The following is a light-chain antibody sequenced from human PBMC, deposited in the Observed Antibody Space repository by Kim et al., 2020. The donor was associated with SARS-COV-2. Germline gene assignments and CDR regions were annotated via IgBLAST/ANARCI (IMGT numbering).Light chain of an antibody. CDR2: RNN. J-gene: IGLJ3*02. Sequence: QAGLTQPPSVSKGLRQTATLTCTGNSNNVGNEGAAWLQQHQGHPPKLLSYRNNNRPSGISERLSASRSGNTASLTITGLQPGDEANYYCSTWDSSLGAWVFGGGTRLTV. CDR3: STWDSSLGAWV. V-gene: IGLV10-54*01. CDR1: SNNVGNEG.